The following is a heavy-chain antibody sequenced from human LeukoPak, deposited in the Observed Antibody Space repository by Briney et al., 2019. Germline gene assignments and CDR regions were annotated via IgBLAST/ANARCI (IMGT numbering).Heavy chain of an antibody. V-gene: IGHV4-59*01. CDR2: IYYSGST. CDR1: GGSISSYY. J-gene: IGHJ5*02. D-gene: IGHD3-22*01. CDR3: ARGPYYYDSSGYYRSNWFDP. Sequence: SETLSLTCNVSGGSISSYYWSWIRQPPGKGLEWIGYIYYSGSTNYNPSLKSRVTISVDTSKNQFSLKLSSVTAADTAVYYCARGPYYYDSSGYYRSNWFDPWGQGTLVTVSS.